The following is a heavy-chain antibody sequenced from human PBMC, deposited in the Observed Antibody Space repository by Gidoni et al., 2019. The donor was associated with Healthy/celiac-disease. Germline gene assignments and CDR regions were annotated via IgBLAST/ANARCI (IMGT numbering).Heavy chain of an antibody. CDR1: GGSFSGYY. CDR3: ASAPRFGYGSGSYIY. D-gene: IGHD3-10*01. Sequence: QVQLQQWGAGLWKPSETLSPTCAVDGGSFSGYYWRWIRQPPGQGLEWIGEITNSGSTNYNPSLKRRVTISVDTSKNQFSLKLSSVTAADTAVYYCASAPRFGYGSGSYIYWGQGTLVTVSS. V-gene: IGHV4-34*01. CDR2: ITNSGST. J-gene: IGHJ4*02.